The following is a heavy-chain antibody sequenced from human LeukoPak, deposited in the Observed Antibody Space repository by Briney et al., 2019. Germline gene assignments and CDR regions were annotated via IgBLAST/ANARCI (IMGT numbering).Heavy chain of an antibody. D-gene: IGHD6-13*01. CDR1: GGSISSYY. CDR3: ASRATAAGPLDY. J-gene: IGHJ4*02. Sequence: SETLSLTCTVSGGSISSYYWSWIRQPAGKGLEWIGRIYTSGSTNYNPSLKSRVTMSVDTSKNQFSLKLSSVTAADTAVYYCASRATAAGPLDYWGQGTLVTVSS. V-gene: IGHV4-4*07. CDR2: IYTSGST.